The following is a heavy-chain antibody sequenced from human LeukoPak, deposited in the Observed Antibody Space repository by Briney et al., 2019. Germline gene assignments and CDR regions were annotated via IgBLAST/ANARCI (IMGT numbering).Heavy chain of an antibody. Sequence: PGRSLRLSCTASKFTFSNYGMQWVRQAPGKGLEWVAVISSDGGTKYYADSVKGRFTISRDNSKNTLYLQMNSLRAEDTAVYYCAREGGDSSGYFDYWGQGTLVTVSS. D-gene: IGHD3-22*01. J-gene: IGHJ4*02. CDR3: AREGGDSSGYFDY. V-gene: IGHV3-30*03. CDR1: KFTFSNYG. CDR2: ISSDGGTK.